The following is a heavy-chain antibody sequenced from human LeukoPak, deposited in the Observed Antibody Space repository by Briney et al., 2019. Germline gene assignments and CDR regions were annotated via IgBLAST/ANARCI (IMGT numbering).Heavy chain of an antibody. CDR1: GYSISSGYY. J-gene: IGHJ4*02. V-gene: IGHV4-38-2*01. Sequence: PSETLSLTCAVSGYSISSGYYWGWIRQPPGKGLEWIGSIYHSGSTYYNPSLKSRVTISVDTSKNQLSLKLSSVTAADTAVYYCARLRGIAAAGTFDYWGQGTLVTVSS. CDR2: IYHSGST. CDR3: ARLRGIAAAGTFDY. D-gene: IGHD6-13*01.